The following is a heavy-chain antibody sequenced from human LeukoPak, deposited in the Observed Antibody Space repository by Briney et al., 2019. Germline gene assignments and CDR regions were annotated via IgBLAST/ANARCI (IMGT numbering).Heavy chain of an antibody. CDR2: IYSGGST. CDR3: ASLGYSSSWYSFTSKNYYYYGMDV. Sequence: PGGSLRLSCAASGFTVSSNYMSWVRQAPGKGLEWVSVIYSGGSTYYADSVKGRFTISRDNSKNTLYLQMNSLRAEDTAVYYCASLGYSSSWYSFTSKNYYYYGMDVWGQGTTVTVSS. D-gene: IGHD6-13*01. J-gene: IGHJ6*02. V-gene: IGHV3-53*01. CDR1: GFTVSSNY.